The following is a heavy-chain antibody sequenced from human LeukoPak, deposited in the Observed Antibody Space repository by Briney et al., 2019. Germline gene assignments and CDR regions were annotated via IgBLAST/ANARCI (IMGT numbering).Heavy chain of an antibody. D-gene: IGHD3-16*01. CDR1: GFTFSSYW. V-gene: IGHV3-7*01. Sequence: GGSLRLSCAASGFTFSSYWMSWVRQAPGKGLEWVANIKQDGSDKDYVDSVKGRFTISRDNAMNSLYLQMNSLRVEDTAVYYCTREGVGGFDTWGQGAMVTVSS. CDR2: IKQDGSDK. CDR3: TREGVGGFDT. J-gene: IGHJ3*02.